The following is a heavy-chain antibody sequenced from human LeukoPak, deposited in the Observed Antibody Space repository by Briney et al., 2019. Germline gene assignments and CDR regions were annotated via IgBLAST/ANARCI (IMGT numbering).Heavy chain of an antibody. CDR2: INHSGRN. J-gene: IGHJ4*02. CDR3: ARGAGIFWSGYSYYFDY. D-gene: IGHD3-3*01. CDR1: GGSFSGYY. V-gene: IGHV4-34*01. Sequence: SETLSLTCAVYGGSFSGYYWSWIRQPPGKGLEWIGEINHSGRNNYNPSLKSRVTISVDTSKDQFSLKLSSVTAADTAVYYCARGAGIFWSGYSYYFDYWGQGTLVTVSS.